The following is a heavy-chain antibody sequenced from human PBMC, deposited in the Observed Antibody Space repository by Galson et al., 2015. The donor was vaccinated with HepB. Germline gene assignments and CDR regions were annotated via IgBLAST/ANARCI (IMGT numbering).Heavy chain of an antibody. J-gene: IGHJ5*02. CDR2: VYNSGST. Sequence: LSLTCSVSGGSISSDYWSWIRQPPGKGLEWIGYVYNSGSTNYNSSLKSRVSILGDKSKNQFSLRLASVTAADTAVYYCAKGSLYDFWSPYNTRGVWFDPWGQGTLVTVSS. D-gene: IGHD3-3*01. V-gene: IGHV4-59*01. CDR3: AKGSLYDFWSPYNTRGVWFDP. CDR1: GGSISSDY.